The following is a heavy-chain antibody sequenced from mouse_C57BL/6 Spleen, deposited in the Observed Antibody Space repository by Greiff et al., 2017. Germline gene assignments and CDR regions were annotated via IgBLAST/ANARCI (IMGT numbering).Heavy chain of an antibody. D-gene: IGHD1-1*01. CDR3: ARSYYGSSYEGFAY. CDR2: INPNNGGT. Sequence: EVKLMESGPELVKPGASVKIPCKASGYTFTDYNMDWVKQSHGKSLEWIGDINPNNGGTIYNQKFKGKATLTVDKSSSTAYMELRSLTSEDTAVYYCARSYYGSSYEGFAYWGQGTLVTVSA. CDR1: GYTFTDYN. V-gene: IGHV1-18*01. J-gene: IGHJ3*01.